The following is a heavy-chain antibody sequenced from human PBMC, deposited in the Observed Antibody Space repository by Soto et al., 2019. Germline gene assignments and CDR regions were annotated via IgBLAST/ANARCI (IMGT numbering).Heavy chain of an antibody. V-gene: IGHV3-7*01. Sequence: PGGSLRISCAASGYSFSSHWMNWVRQAPGRGLEWVANIKPDGSDKYYVDSVKGRFTISRDNAKNSLYLQMNSLKAEDTAVYFCTSTASAAFDIWGQGTMVTVSS. CDR3: TSTASAAFDI. CDR2: IKPDGSDK. J-gene: IGHJ3*02. CDR1: GYSFSSHW. D-gene: IGHD2-21*02.